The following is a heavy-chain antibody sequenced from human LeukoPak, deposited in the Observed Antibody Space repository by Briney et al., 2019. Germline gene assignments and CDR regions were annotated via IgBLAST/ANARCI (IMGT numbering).Heavy chain of an antibody. D-gene: IGHD2-15*01. V-gene: IGHV3-72*01. Sequence: GGSLRLSCAASGFTFSDYYMDWVRQAPGKGLEWVGRTRNRANSYTTEYAASVEGRFTISRDDSKNSLYLQMNSLKTEDTAVYYCARLSAQFRASDIWGQGTMVTVSS. CDR1: GFTFSDYY. CDR2: TRNRANSYTT. CDR3: ARLSAQFRASDI. J-gene: IGHJ3*02.